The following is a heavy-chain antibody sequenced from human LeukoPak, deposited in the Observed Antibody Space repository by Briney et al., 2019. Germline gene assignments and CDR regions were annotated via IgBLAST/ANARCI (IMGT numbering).Heavy chain of an antibody. J-gene: IGHJ4*02. CDR3: ARDLYNWNDEGYFDY. D-gene: IGHD1-1*01. CDR2: INPNSGGT. CDR1: GYTFTGYY. Sequence: GASVKVSCKASGYTFTGYYMHWVRQAPGQGLEWMGWINPNSGGTNYARKFQGRVTMTRDTSISTAYMELSRLRSDDTAVYYCARDLYNWNDEGYFDYWGQGTLVTVSS. V-gene: IGHV1-2*02.